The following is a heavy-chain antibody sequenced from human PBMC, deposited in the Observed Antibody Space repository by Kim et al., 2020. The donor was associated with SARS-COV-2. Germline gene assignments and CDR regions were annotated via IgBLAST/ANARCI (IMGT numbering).Heavy chain of an antibody. Sequence: GESLKISCKGSGYSFTSYWIGWVRQMPGKGLEWMGIIYPGDSDTRYSPSFQGQVTISADKSISTAYLQWSSLKASDTAMYYCARGDRSGWYPFYYYYGMDVWGQGTTVTVSS. V-gene: IGHV5-51*01. CDR1: GYSFTSYW. D-gene: IGHD6-19*01. CDR3: ARGDRSGWYPFYYYYGMDV. J-gene: IGHJ6*02. CDR2: IYPGDSDT.